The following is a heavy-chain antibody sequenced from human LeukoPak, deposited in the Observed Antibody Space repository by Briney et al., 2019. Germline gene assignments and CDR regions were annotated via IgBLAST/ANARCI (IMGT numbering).Heavy chain of an antibody. CDR2: TNAGSGNS. CDR1: GYSLNYFA. D-gene: IGHD3-10*01. V-gene: IGHV1-3*01. J-gene: IGHJ4*02. CDR3: ARVDYYGSGNYFDY. Sequence: ASVKVSCKASGYSLNYFAMYWVRQAPGQSLEWMGWTNAGSGNSAYSQRFQGRVTITRDTSANTAYMELRSLRSEDTAVYYCARVDYYGSGNYFDYWGQGSLVTVSS.